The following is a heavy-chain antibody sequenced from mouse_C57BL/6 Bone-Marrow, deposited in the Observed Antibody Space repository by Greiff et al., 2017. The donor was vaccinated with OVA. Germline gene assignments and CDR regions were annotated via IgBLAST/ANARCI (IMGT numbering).Heavy chain of an antibody. CDR3: ARRTTVAAYFDV. V-gene: IGHV1-69*01. D-gene: IGHD1-1*01. CDR2: IDPSDSYT. J-gene: IGHJ1*03. Sequence: VQLQQPGAELVMPGASVKLSCKASGYTFTSYWMHWVKQRPGQGLEWIGEIDPSDSYTNYNQKFKGKSTLTVDKSSSTAYMQLSSLTSEDSAVYYCARRTTVAAYFDVWGTGTTVTVSS. CDR1: GYTFTSYW.